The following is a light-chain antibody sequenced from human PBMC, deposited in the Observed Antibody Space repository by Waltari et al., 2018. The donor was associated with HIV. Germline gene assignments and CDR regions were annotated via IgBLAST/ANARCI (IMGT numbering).Light chain of an antibody. J-gene: IGKJ4*01. CDR3: QQSYSTLALT. Sequence: DIQMTQSPSSLSASVGDRVTITCRASQNINTYLNWYQQKPEKAPKLLIYDASTLQTVVPSRFSGSGSGTDFTLTIRSLQPEDFATYYCQQSYSTLALTFGGGTRVDMK. CDR1: QNINTY. CDR2: DAS. V-gene: IGKV1-39*01.